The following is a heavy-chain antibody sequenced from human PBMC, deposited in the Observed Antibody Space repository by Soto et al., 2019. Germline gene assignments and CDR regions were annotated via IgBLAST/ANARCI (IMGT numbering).Heavy chain of an antibody. CDR3: ARGQVKFGYSSGWYSVAFDI. CDR2: MNPNSGNT. J-gene: IGHJ3*02. V-gene: IGHV1-8*01. Sequence: QVQLVQSGAEVKKPGASVKVSCKASGYTFTSYDINWVRQATGQGLEWMGWMNPNSGNTGYAQKFQGRVTMTRNTSIRTAYMELSRLRSEDTAVYYCARGQVKFGYSSGWYSVAFDIWGQGTMVTVSS. D-gene: IGHD6-19*01. CDR1: GYTFTSYD.